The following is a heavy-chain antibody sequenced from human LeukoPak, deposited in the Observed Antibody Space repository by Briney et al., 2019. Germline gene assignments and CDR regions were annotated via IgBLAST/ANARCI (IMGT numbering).Heavy chain of an antibody. CDR2: INANSGGT. Sequence: ASVKVSCKASGNTFTGYYIHWVRQAPGQGLDCMGWINANSGGTNYAQKFQGRVTMTRDTSISTAYMELSRLTSDDTAVYYCARDQESGASGDHGYWGQGTLVTVSS. CDR3: ARDQESGASGDHGY. CDR1: GNTFTGYY. D-gene: IGHD7-27*01. J-gene: IGHJ4*02. V-gene: IGHV1-2*02.